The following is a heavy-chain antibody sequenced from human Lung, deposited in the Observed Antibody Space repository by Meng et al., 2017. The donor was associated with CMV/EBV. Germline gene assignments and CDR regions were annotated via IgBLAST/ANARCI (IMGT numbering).Heavy chain of an antibody. CDR2: IREDGSEQ. J-gene: IGHJ4*02. V-gene: IGHV3-7*01. CDR3: ARVKKAVHFDN. D-gene: IGHD6-6*01. Sequence: GGSXRLXCAASEFTFSNYWMSWVRQAPGKGLEWVANIREDGSEQHYADSVKGRFSISRDNAKNSLYLQMNSLRGEDTAVYYCARVKKAVHFDNWVQGTLVTVSS. CDR1: EFTFSNYW.